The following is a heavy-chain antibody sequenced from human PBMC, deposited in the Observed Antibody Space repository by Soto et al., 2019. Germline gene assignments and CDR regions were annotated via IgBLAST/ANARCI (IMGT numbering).Heavy chain of an antibody. CDR1: GGSFSGYY. Sequence: PSETLSLTCAVYGGSFSGYYWTWIRQPPGTGLERIGEINHSGSTNYNPSLKSRVTISVDTSKNQFSLKLTSVTAADTAVYYCARDKITGLFDYWGQGTLVPVSS. V-gene: IGHV4-34*01. J-gene: IGHJ4*02. CDR3: ARDKITGLFDY. CDR2: INHSGST. D-gene: IGHD2-8*02.